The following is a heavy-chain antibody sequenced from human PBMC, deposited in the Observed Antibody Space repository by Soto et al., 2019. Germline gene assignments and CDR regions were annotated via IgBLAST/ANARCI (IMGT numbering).Heavy chain of an antibody. CDR2: MNPNSGNT. V-gene: IGHV1-8*01. CDR3: ARDHSSSGRFDY. Sequence: ASVKVSCKDSGYTFTSYDINWVRQAAGQVLEWMGWMNPNSGNTGYAQKFQGRVTMTRNTSISTAYMELSSLRSEDTAVYFFARDHSSSGRFDYCGQRTLVTVSS. CDR1: GYTFTSYD. J-gene: IGHJ4*02. D-gene: IGHD6-13*01.